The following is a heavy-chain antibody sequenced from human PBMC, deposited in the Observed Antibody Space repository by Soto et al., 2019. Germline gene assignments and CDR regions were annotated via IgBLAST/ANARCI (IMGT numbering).Heavy chain of an antibody. D-gene: IGHD3-3*01. CDR2: ISSSGSTI. V-gene: IGHV3-11*01. Sequence: GGSLRLSCAASGFTFIDYYMSWIRQAPGKGLEWVSYISSSGSTIYYADSVKGRFTISRDNAKNSLYLQMNSLRAEDTAVYYCARVKDYDFWSGSLYYYGMDVWGQGTTVTVSS. CDR1: GFTFIDYY. J-gene: IGHJ6*02. CDR3: ARVKDYDFWSGSLYYYGMDV.